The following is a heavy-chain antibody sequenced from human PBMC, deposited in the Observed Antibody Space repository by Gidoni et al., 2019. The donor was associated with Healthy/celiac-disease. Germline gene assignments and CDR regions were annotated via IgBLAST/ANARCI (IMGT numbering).Heavy chain of an antibody. CDR1: GVTFSSYA. J-gene: IGHJ4*02. V-gene: IGHV3-23*01. CDR3: AKDSSGWSSFDS. CDR2: ISGSGGST. Sequence: EVQLMESGGGLVQPGGSLRLSCAAAGVTFSSYAMSWVRQAPGKGLEWVSAISGSGGSTYYADSVKGRFTISRDNSKNTLYLQMNSLRAEDTAVYYCAKDSSGWSSFDSWGQGTLVTVSS. D-gene: IGHD6-19*01.